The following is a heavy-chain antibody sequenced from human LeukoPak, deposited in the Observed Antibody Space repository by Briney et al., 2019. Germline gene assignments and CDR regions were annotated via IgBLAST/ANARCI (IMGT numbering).Heavy chain of an antibody. CDR3: ARDRQYSSSWYDY. CDR1: GASINTYY. D-gene: IGHD6-13*01. V-gene: IGHV4-59*01. CDR2: IYYSGTT. Sequence: SETLSLTCTVSGASINTYYWSWIRQPPGKGLEWIGYIYYSGTTSYNPSLKSRVTISVDTSKNQFSLKLSSVTAADTAVYYCARDRQYSSSWYDYWGQGTLVTVSS. J-gene: IGHJ4*02.